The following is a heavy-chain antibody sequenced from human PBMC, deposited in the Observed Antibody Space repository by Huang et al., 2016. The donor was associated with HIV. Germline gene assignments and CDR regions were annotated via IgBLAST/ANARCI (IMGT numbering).Heavy chain of an antibody. CDR1: GGSFSGYY. J-gene: IGHJ6*03. CDR2: SHHSEST. V-gene: IGHV4-34*01. CDR3: ARGQGGYYYYMDV. Sequence: QVQLQQWGAGLLRPSETLSLTCACYGGSFSGYYGTWIRQPPGKGLEWIGESHHSESTNYHPSLKGRVTISVDTSRNQFSLTLTSVTAADTAVYYCARGQGGYYYYMDVWGKGTTVTVSS.